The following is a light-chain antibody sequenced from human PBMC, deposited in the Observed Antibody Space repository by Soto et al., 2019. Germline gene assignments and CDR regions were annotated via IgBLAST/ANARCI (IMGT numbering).Light chain of an antibody. CDR2: GSS. CDR3: QQYNNWPLT. J-gene: IGKJ4*01. Sequence: ETVMTQSPATLSVSPGERATLSCRASQSVSRNLAWYQQRPGQAPRLLFYGSSTRATGIPARISGSGSGTEFTLTISSLQSEDFAVYYCQQYNNWPLTFGGGTK. V-gene: IGKV3-15*01. CDR1: QSVSRN.